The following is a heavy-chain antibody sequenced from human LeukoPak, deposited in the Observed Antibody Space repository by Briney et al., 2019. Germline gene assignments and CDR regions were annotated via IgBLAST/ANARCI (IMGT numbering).Heavy chain of an antibody. CDR1: GFTFSSYG. CDR2: ISYDGSNK. J-gene: IGHJ3*02. V-gene: IGHV3-30*18. Sequence: GGSLRLSCAASGFTFSSYGMHWVRQAPGKGLEWVAVISYDGSNKYYADSVKGRFTISRDNSKNTVYLQMNSLRAEDTAVYYCAKETGRAFDMWGQGTMVTVSS. D-gene: IGHD3-9*01. CDR3: AKETGRAFDM.